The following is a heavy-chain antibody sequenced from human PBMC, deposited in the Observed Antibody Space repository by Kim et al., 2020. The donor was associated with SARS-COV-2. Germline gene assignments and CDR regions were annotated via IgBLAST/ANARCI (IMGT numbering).Heavy chain of an antibody. CDR3: ARGAGGYAGYILDD. Sequence: DSVKVSCKTSGYTFTHYAMHWVRQAPGQRLEWMGYISGDNGDTKYSQKFQGRVTITRDTSATTAYMALSSLTSEDTAVYYFARGAGGYAGYILDDWGQGTLAIVSS. V-gene: IGHV1-3*01. D-gene: IGHD3-22*01. CDR1: GYTFTHYA. J-gene: IGHJ4*02. CDR2: ISGDNGDT.